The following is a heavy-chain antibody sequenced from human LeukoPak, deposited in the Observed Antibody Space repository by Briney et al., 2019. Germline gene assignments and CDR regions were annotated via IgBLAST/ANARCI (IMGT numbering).Heavy chain of an antibody. CDR3: AKRHGYNNF. J-gene: IGHJ4*02. D-gene: IGHD5-24*01. V-gene: IGHV3-30*18. CDR2: ISYDGSNK. CDR1: GFTFSSYG. Sequence: PGRSLRLSCAASGFTFSSYGMHWVRQAPGKGLEWVAVISYDGSNKYYADSVKGRFTISRDNSKNTLYLQMNSLRAEDTALYYCAKRHGYNNFWGQGTLVTVSS.